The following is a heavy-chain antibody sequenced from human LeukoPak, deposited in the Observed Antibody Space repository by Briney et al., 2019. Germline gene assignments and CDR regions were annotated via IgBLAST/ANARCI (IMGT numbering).Heavy chain of an antibody. Sequence: GESLNISCKASGYTFTYFWIGWVRQMPGKGLEWVGIVYPSDSDIRYSPSFEGQVRISADKSITTAYLQWSSLKASDTAMYYCAILSSGWYYFDYWGQGTLVTVSS. J-gene: IGHJ4*02. CDR3: AILSSGWYYFDY. V-gene: IGHV5-51*01. D-gene: IGHD6-19*01. CDR2: VYPSDSDI. CDR1: GYTFTYFW.